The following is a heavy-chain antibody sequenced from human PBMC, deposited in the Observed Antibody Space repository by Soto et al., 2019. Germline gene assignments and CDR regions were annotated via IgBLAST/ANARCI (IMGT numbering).Heavy chain of an antibody. J-gene: IGHJ4*02. Sequence: VKVSCKASGGTFSSYAISWVRQAPGQGLEWMGGIIPIFGTANYAQKFQGRVTITADESTSTAYMELSSLRSEDTAVYYCARDKNPFYYYDSSGYYFFDYWGQGTLVTVSS. CDR2: IIPIFGTA. D-gene: IGHD3-22*01. CDR1: GGTFSSYA. V-gene: IGHV1-69*13. CDR3: ARDKNPFYYYDSSGYYFFDY.